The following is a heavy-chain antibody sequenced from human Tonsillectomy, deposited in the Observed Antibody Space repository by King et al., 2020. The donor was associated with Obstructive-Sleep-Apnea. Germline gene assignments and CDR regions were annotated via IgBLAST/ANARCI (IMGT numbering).Heavy chain of an antibody. CDR3: ARGLSATVTPIPFDF. CDR2: ISTYNGNT. J-gene: IGHJ4*02. CDR1: GYTFTSFG. D-gene: IGHD4-17*01. V-gene: IGHV1-18*04. Sequence: QLVQSGAEVKKPGASVKVSCKASGYTFTSFGISWVRQAPGQGLEWIGWISTYNGNTNYAQKFQGRVTMTTDTSTTTGYMGLRSLRSDNTAIYYCARGLSATVTPIPFDFWGQGTLVSVSS.